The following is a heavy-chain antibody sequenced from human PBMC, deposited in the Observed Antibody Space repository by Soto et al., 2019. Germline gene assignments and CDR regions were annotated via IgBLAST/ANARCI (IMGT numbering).Heavy chain of an antibody. Sequence: WGALLVSCASSVFVFTDYWMHWVRRVPGRGLVWVSRVNSDGSTTNYVDSVKGRFTISRDNAKNTLYLHMTSLRAEDTSVFHCVRGLYADTVGFDSWGQGTLVTVSS. V-gene: IGHV3-74*01. CDR1: VFVFTDYW. D-gene: IGHD4-17*01. CDR2: VNSDGSTT. CDR3: VRGLYADTVGFDS. J-gene: IGHJ4*02.